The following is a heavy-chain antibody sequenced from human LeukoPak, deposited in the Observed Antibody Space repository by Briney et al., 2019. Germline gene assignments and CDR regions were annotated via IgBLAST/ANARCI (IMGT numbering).Heavy chain of an antibody. CDR2: IFTGGST. CDR1: AGSSSGYC. Sequence: SETLSLTATGAAGSSSGYCWSWIRPPPGEGLEGSGYIFTGGSTNDNPSLRSRATISVDTSKTEFTVKLSPGTAAATVVYYCARLEGYYSDNSGPTNWFAPWGQGPLVTVSS. D-gene: IGHD3-22*01. J-gene: IGHJ5*02. CDR3: ARLEGYYSDNSGPTNWFAP. V-gene: IGHV4-4*09.